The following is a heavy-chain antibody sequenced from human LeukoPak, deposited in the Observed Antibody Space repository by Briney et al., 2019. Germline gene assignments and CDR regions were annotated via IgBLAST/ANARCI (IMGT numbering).Heavy chain of an antibody. Sequence: SETLSLTWTVSGGSISSYYWSWIRQPPGKGLGWIGYISYSGSTNYNPSLKSRVTISVDTSKNQFSLKLSTVTAADTAVYYCARRVRGSSWYYCDYWGQGTLVTVSS. J-gene: IGHJ4*02. CDR1: GGSISSYY. D-gene: IGHD6-13*01. CDR2: ISYSGST. V-gene: IGHV4-59*08. CDR3: ARRVRGSSWYYCDY.